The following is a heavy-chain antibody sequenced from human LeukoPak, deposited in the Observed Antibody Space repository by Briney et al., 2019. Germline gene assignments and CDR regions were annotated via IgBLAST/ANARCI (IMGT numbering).Heavy chain of an antibody. CDR3: ARREHLGSFDY. D-gene: IGHD3-3*02. CDR2: INPNSGGI. J-gene: IGHJ4*02. CDR1: GYTFTGYY. Sequence: GASVKVSCKASGYTFTGYYMHWVRQAPGQGLEWMGRINPNSGGINYAQKFQGRVTMTRDTSISTAYMELSRLRSDDTAVYYCARREHLGSFDYWGQGTLVTVSS. V-gene: IGHV1-2*06.